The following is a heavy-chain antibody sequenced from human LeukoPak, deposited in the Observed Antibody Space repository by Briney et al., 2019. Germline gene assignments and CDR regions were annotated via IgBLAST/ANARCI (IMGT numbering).Heavy chain of an antibody. CDR2: IYHSGIT. CDR3: ATLVSTRYYFDY. V-gene: IGHV4-39*01. D-gene: IGHD5/OR15-5a*01. CDR1: GDSISSSSSY. J-gene: IGHJ4*02. Sequence: SETLSLTCTVSGDSISSSSSYWGWIRQPPGEGLEWIGNIYHSGITYYNHFNSSLKSRVTISIDTSKNQFSLRLTSVTAADTAVYFCATLVSTRYYFDYWGQGTLVTVSS.